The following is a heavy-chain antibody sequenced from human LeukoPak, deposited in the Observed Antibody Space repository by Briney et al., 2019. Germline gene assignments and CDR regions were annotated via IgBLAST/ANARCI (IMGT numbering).Heavy chain of an antibody. CDR2: IYSGGAT. V-gene: IGHV3-66*01. CDR3: SRDPPAVAANTYG. CDR1: GFTLSNNY. D-gene: IGHD6-6*01. Sequence: PGGSLRLSCAASGFTLSNNYMRWVRQAPGKGLEWVSLIYSGGATIYPDAVKGRFTISRAGSKNQLYLKMKSLKPEDTAVFYCSRDPPAVAANTYGWGQGTLVTVSS. J-gene: IGHJ4*02.